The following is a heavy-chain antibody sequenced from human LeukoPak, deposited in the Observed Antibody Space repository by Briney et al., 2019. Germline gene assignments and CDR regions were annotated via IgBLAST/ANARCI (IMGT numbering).Heavy chain of an antibody. Sequence: SETLSLTCTVSGYSISSGYYWGWIRQPPGKGLEWIGSIYHSGSTYYNPSLKSRVTISVDTSKNQFSLKLSSVTAADTAVYYCARRSFYDNGGYDYWGQGTLVTVSS. CDR2: IYHSGST. D-gene: IGHD3-22*01. CDR3: ARRSFYDNGGYDY. CDR1: GYSISSGYY. J-gene: IGHJ4*02. V-gene: IGHV4-38-2*02.